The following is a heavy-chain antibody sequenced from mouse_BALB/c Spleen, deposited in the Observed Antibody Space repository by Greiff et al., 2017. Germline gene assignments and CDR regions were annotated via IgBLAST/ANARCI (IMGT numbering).Heavy chain of an antibody. D-gene: IGHD1-1*01. V-gene: IGHV5-6-5*01. CDR2: ISSGGST. J-gene: IGHJ4*01. CDR1: GFTFSSYA. Sequence: EVMLVESGGGLVKPGGSLKLSCAASGFTFSSYAMSWVRQTPEKRLAWVASISSGGSTYYPDSVKGRFTISRDNARNILYLQMSSLRSEDTAMYYCARGGYGHAMDYWGQGTSVTVSS. CDR3: ARGGYGHAMDY.